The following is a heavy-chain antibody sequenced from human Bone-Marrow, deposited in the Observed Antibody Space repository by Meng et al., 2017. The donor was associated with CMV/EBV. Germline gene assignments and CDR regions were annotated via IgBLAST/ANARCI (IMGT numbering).Heavy chain of an antibody. D-gene: IGHD3-10*01. CDR3: ARDRRTGHGSGSYLWRRWGY. J-gene: IGHJ4*02. V-gene: IGHV3-74*01. CDR1: GFTFSNYW. CDR2: INSDGRST. Sequence: GESLKISCAASGFTFSNYWMHWVRQAPGKGLVWVSRINSDGRSTSYADSVKGRFTISRDKAKNTLYLQMNSLRAEDTAVYYCARDRRTGHGSGSYLWRRWGYWGQGTLVTVSS.